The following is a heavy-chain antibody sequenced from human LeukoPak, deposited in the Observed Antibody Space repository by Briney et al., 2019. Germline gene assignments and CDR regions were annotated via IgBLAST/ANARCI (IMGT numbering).Heavy chain of an antibody. Sequence: GGSLRLSCAASGFTLSNHWMTWVRQVPGRGPEWVANVNRDGSETYYLDSVKGRFTISKDNAKNSLYLQMNSLRAEDTALYYCAKLYGYSYGYIDFWGQGTLVTVSS. CDR2: VNRDGSET. CDR3: AKLYGYSYGYIDF. CDR1: GFTLSNHW. V-gene: IGHV3-7*03. D-gene: IGHD5-18*01. J-gene: IGHJ4*02.